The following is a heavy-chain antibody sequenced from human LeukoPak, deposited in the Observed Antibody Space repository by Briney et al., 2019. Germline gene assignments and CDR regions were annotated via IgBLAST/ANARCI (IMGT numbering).Heavy chain of an antibody. Sequence: GGSLRLSCAASGFTFSSYAMSWVRQAPGKGLEWVSAISGSGGSTYYADSVKGRFTISRDNSKNTQSLRMNSLRAEDTAVYYCLGYCNGGNRYSGGYWGQGTLVTVSS. CDR2: ISGSGGST. J-gene: IGHJ4*02. CDR3: LGYCNGGNRYSGGY. V-gene: IGHV3-23*01. CDR1: GFTFSSYA. D-gene: IGHD2-15*01.